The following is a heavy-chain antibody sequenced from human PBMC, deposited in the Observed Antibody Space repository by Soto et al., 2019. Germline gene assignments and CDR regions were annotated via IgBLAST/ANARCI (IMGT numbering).Heavy chain of an antibody. CDR2: ISAYNGNT. J-gene: IGHJ4*02. CDR3: ERDYPYCSGGSCYELSDY. V-gene: IGHV1-18*01. CDR1: GYTFTSYG. D-gene: IGHD2-15*01. Sequence: QVQLVQSGAEVKKPGASVKVSCKASGYTFTSYGISWVRQAPGQGLEWMGWISAYNGNTNYAQKLQGRVTMTTDTSTSTAYMELRSLRSDDTAVYYCERDYPYCSGGSCYELSDYWGQGTLVTVSS.